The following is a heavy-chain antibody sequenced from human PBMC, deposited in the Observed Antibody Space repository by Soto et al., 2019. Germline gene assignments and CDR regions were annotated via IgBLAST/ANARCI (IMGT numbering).Heavy chain of an antibody. CDR2: IIPIFGTA. Sequence: GASVKVSCKASGGTFSSYAISWVRQAPGQGLEWMGGIIPIFGTANYAQKFQGRVTITADKSTSTAYMELSSLRSEDTAVYYCALSLLWFGELSGFDYWGQGTLVTVSS. CDR1: GGTFSSYA. V-gene: IGHV1-69*06. J-gene: IGHJ4*02. CDR3: ALSLLWFGELSGFDY. D-gene: IGHD3-10*01.